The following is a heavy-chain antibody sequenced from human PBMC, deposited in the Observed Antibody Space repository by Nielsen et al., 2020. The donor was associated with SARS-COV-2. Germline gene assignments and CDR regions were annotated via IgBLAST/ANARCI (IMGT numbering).Heavy chain of an antibody. V-gene: IGHV3-48*02. Sequence: GESLKISCAASGFTFSSYSMNWVRQAPGKGLEWVSYISSSSSTIYYADSAKGRFTISRDNAKNSLYLQMNSLRDEDTAVYYCAREGGYYDSSGYYYYYYGMDVWGQGTTVTVSS. CDR1: GFTFSSYS. CDR2: ISSSSSTI. CDR3: AREGGYYDSSGYYYYYYGMDV. J-gene: IGHJ6*02. D-gene: IGHD3-22*01.